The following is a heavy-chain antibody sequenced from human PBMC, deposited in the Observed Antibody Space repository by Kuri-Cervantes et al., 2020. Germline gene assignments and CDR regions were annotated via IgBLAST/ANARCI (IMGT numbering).Heavy chain of an antibody. CDR1: GGSISSSNW. V-gene: IGHV4-4*02. CDR2: IYHSGST. CDR3: ARVVTIFGVVIRGWFDP. J-gene: IGHJ5*02. D-gene: IGHD3-3*01. Sequence: SETLSLTCAVSGGSISSSNWWSWVRQPPGKGLEWIGEIYHSGSTNYNPSLKSRVTISVDTSKNQFPLKLSSVTAADTAVYYCARVVTIFGVVIRGWFDPWGQGTLVTVSS.